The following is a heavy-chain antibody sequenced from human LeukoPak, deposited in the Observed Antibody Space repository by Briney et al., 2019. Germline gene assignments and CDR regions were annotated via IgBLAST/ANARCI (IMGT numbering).Heavy chain of an antibody. CDR1: GFTFSSYA. CDR3: ARVSSYGNNWFDP. V-gene: IGHV3-30-3*01. J-gene: IGHJ5*02. D-gene: IGHD5-18*01. CDR2: ISYDGSNK. Sequence: PGRSLRLSCAASGFTFSSYAMHWVRQAPGKGLEWVAVISYDGSNKYYADSVKDRFTISRDNSKNTLYLQMNSLRAEDTAVYYCARVSSYGNNWFDPWGQGTLVTVSS.